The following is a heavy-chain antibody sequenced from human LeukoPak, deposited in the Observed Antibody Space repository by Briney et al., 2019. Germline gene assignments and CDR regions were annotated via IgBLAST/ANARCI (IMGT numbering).Heavy chain of an antibody. CDR2: VSSSSSYI. CDR1: GFTFSSYS. V-gene: IGHV3-21*01. J-gene: IGHJ4*02. CDR3: ARVANNWNYAPFDY. Sequence: GGSLRLSCAVSGFTFSSYSMNWVRQPPGKGLEWVSSVSSSSSYIYYADSVKGRFTISRDNAKNSLYLQMNSLRAEDTAVYYCARVANNWNYAPFDYWGQGTLVTVSS. D-gene: IGHD1-7*01.